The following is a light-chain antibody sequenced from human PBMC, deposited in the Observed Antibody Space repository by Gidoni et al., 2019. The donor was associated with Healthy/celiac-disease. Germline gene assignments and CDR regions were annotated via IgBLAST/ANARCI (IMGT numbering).Light chain of an antibody. CDR3: QQANSFPFT. Sequence: DIQMSQSPSSVSVSVGDRVTITCRASQRISSWLAWYQQKPGTAPKLLIYAASSLQSGVPSRFSGSGSGTDFTLTISSLQPEDFATYYCQQANSFPFTFGQGTRLEIK. V-gene: IGKV1D-12*01. J-gene: IGKJ5*01. CDR2: AAS. CDR1: QRISSW.